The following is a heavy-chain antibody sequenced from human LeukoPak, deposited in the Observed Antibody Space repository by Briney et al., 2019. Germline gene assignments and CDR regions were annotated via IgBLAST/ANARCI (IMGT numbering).Heavy chain of an antibody. CDR3: ASTYLNYYDSSGYYSAYYYGMDV. CDR1: GGSISSYY. Sequence: TSETLSLTCTVSGGSISSYYWSWIRQPPGKGLEWIGYIYYSGSTNYNPSLKSRVTISVDTPKNQFSLKLSSVTAADTAVYYCASTYLNYYDSSGYYSAYYYGMDVWGQGTTVTVSS. D-gene: IGHD3-22*01. J-gene: IGHJ6*02. V-gene: IGHV4-59*01. CDR2: IYYSGST.